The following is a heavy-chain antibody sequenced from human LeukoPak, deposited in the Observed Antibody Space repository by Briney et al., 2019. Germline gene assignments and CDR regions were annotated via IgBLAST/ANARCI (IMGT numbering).Heavy chain of an antibody. CDR3: ARDPSYCSSTSCYVGSPLYYYYPMDV. CDR1: GFTFSTSV. CDR2: ICFDGSNK. V-gene: IGHV3-33*01. D-gene: IGHD2-2*01. Sequence: AGSLRLSCAAAGFTFSTSVMHWVRPRRGKGLGLGSVICFDGSNKHYADSVQGRFTLSRDNSENTLYLQRNSLRAEDTGVYYCARDPSYCSSTSCYVGSPLYYYYPMDVWGQGTTVTVS. J-gene: IGHJ6*02.